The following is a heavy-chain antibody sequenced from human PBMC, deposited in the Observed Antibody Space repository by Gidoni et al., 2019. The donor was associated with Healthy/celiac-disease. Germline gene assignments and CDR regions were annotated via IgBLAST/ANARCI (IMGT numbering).Heavy chain of an antibody. V-gene: IGHV3-21*01. CDR3: ARGQWLDLYGRDV. CDR2: ISSSSSYI. D-gene: IGHD6-19*01. CDR1: GFTFSSYS. Sequence: EVQLVESGGGLVKPGGSLRLSCAASGFTFSSYSMNWVRQAPGQGLEWVSSISSSSSYIYYADSVKGRFTISRDNAKNSLYLQMNSLRAEDTAVYYCARGQWLDLYGRDVWGQGTTVTVSS. J-gene: IGHJ6*02.